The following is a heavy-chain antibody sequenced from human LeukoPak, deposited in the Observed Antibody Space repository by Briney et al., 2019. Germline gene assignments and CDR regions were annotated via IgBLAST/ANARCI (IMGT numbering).Heavy chain of an antibody. CDR1: GFSLSTSGMC. J-gene: IGHJ4*02. CDR2: IDWDDDK. D-gene: IGHD3-22*01. Sequence: FGPALVKPTQTLTLTCTFSGFSLSTSGMCVSWIRQPPGKALEWLARIDWDDDKYYSTSLKTRLTISKDTSKNQVVLTMTNMDPVDTATYYCARMANNYYDSSGYYPPDYWGQGTLVTVSS. CDR3: ARMANNYYDSSGYYPPDY. V-gene: IGHV2-70*11.